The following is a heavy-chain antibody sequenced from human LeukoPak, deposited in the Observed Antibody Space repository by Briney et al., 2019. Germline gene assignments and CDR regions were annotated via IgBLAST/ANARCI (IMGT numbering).Heavy chain of an antibody. CDR1: GFTFSSYA. D-gene: IGHD6-6*01. J-gene: IGHJ4*02. Sequence: GGSLRLSCAASGFTFSSYAMSWVRQAPGKGLEWVANIKQDGSEKYYVDSVKGRFTISRDNAKNSLYLQMNSLRAEDTAVYYCARESFAARWDWGQGTLVTVSS. V-gene: IGHV3-7*01. CDR3: ARESFAARWD. CDR2: IKQDGSEK.